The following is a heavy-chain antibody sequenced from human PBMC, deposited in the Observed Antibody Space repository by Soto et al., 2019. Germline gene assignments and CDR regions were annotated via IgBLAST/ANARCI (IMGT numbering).Heavy chain of an antibody. CDR2: INAGNGNT. V-gene: IGHV1-3*01. Sequence: ASVKVSCKASGYTFTSYAMHWVRQAPGQRLEWMGWINAGNGNTKYSQKFQGRVTITRDTSKNQFSLQLNSVTPEDTAVYYCARAGSYYTLYYFDYWGQGTLVTVSS. J-gene: IGHJ4*02. CDR3: ARAGSYYTLYYFDY. D-gene: IGHD3-10*01. CDR1: GYTFTSYA.